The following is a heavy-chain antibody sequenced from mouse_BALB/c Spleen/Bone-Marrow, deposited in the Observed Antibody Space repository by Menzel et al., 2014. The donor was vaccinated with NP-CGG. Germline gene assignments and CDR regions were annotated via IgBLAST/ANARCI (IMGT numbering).Heavy chain of an antibody. J-gene: IGHJ2*01. V-gene: IGHV4-2*02. Sequence: EVKLVESGGGLVQPGGSLNLACVASGFDFGRYWMSWARQAPGKGLEWIGEINPGSSTINYSPSLKDKFIMSRDNAKNTLYLQMRKVRSEDTALYYFARLGYYGYHDNWGQGTTLTVSS. D-gene: IGHD1-2*01. CDR1: GFDFGRYW. CDR2: INPGSSTI. CDR3: ARLGYYGYHDN.